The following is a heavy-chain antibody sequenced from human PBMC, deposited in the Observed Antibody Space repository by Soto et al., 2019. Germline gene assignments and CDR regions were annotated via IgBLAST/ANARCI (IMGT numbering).Heavy chain of an antibody. V-gene: IGHV3-30*18. CDR1: GFTFSSYG. CDR3: AKDIEPAAILYYGMDV. J-gene: IGHJ6*02. D-gene: IGHD2-2*01. Sequence: QVQLVESGGGVVQPGRSMRLSCAASGFTFSSYGMHWVRQAPGKGLEWVAVISYDGSDKYYADSVKGRITIYRDNSKNTLYLQMNSLRAEDTAVYYFAKDIEPAAILYYGMDVWGQGTTVTVSS. CDR2: ISYDGSDK.